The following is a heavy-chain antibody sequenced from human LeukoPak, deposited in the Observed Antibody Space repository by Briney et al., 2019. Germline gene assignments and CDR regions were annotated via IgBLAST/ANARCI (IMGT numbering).Heavy chain of an antibody. V-gene: IGHV3-7*03. D-gene: IGHD1-26*01. CDR2: IKQDGSEK. J-gene: IGHJ4*02. CDR1: GFTFSNYW. CDR3: ARTAYRGTYFPFDY. Sequence: GGSLRLSCAASGFTFSNYWMSWVRQAPGKGLEWVANIKQDGSEKYYVDSVKGRFTISRDNSKNSLYLQMNSLRAEDTAMYYYARTAYRGTYFPFDYWGPGTLVTVSS.